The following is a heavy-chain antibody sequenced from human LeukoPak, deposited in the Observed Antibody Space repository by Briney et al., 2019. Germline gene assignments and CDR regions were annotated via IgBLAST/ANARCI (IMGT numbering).Heavy chain of an antibody. CDR2: ISYDGSNK. CDR1: GFTFSSYA. D-gene: IGHD3-9*01. Sequence: GGSLRLSCAASGFTFSSYAMHWVRQAPGKGLEWVAVISYDGSNKYYADSVKGRFTISRDNSKNTLYLQMNSLRAEDTAVYYCAREGPGDAFDWLSYWGQGTLVTVSS. CDR3: AREGPGDAFDWLSY. J-gene: IGHJ4*02. V-gene: IGHV3-30-3*01.